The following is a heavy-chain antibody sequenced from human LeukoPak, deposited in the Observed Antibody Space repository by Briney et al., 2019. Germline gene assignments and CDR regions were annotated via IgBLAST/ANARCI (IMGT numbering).Heavy chain of an antibody. CDR2: ISSSSSYI. CDR3: ARGPRTNFDY. V-gene: IGHV3-21*01. Sequence: GGSLRLSCAACGFTFSIYSMNWVRQAPGKGLEWVSSISSSSSYIYYADSVKGRFTISRDNAKNSLYLQMNSLRAEDTAVYYCARGPRTNFDYWGQGTLVTVSS. J-gene: IGHJ4*02. D-gene: IGHD1-14*01. CDR1: GFTFSIYS.